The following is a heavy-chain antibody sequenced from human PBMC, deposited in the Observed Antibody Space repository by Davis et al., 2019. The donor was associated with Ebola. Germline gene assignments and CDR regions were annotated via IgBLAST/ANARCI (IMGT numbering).Heavy chain of an antibody. Sequence: GESLKISCADSVITFSSYAMTWVRQAPGKGLEWVSAISGSGGSTYYTDSVKGRFTISRDNSKNTLYLQMNSLRAEDTAVYYCAKDSGSYGAFDIWGQGTMVTVSS. D-gene: IGHD1-26*01. CDR3: AKDSGSYGAFDI. V-gene: IGHV3-23*01. J-gene: IGHJ3*02. CDR1: VITFSSYA. CDR2: ISGSGGST.